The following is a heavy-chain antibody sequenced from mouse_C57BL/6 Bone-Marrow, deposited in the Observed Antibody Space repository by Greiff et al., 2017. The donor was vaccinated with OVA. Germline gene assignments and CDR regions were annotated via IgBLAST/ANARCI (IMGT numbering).Heavy chain of an antibody. CDR1: GYAFSSYW. CDR3: ARKEGRRDGYSGY. CDR2: IYPGDGDT. V-gene: IGHV1-80*01. D-gene: IGHD2-3*01. Sequence: QVQLQQSGAELVKPGASVKISCKASGYAFSSYWMNWVKQRPGKGLEWIGQIYPGDGDTNYNGKFEGKATLTADKSSSTAYMQLSSLTSEDSAVYFCARKEGRRDGYSGYWGQGTTLTVSS. J-gene: IGHJ2*01.